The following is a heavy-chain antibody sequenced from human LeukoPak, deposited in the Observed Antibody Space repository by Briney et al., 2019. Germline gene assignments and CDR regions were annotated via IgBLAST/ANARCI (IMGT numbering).Heavy chain of an antibody. Sequence: SETLSLTCTVSGGSISSSSYYWGWIRQPPGKGLEWIGSIYYCGSTYYNPSLKSRVTISVDTSKNQFSLKLSSVTAADTAVYYCASIEVPAAKPLDAFDIWGQGTMVTVSS. CDR1: GGSISSSSYY. J-gene: IGHJ3*02. CDR2: IYYCGST. CDR3: ASIEVPAAKPLDAFDI. V-gene: IGHV4-39*01. D-gene: IGHD2-2*02.